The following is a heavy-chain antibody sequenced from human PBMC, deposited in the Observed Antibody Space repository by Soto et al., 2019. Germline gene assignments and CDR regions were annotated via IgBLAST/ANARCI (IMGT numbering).Heavy chain of an antibody. J-gene: IGHJ4*02. CDR3: ARRDSGGFFRFFDS. Sequence: QVQLVQSGTEVKKPGSSVKVSCKTSGGSLSTNPISWVRQAPGQGLEWMGGTGSGTGPGNHAQKFQGRLTVTADKSPDPVYMELTNLSSEDPAVYYCARRDSGGFFRFFDSWGQGTLVTVSS. D-gene: IGHD2-15*01. V-gene: IGHV1-69*06. CDR1: GGSLSTNP. CDR2: TGSGTGPG.